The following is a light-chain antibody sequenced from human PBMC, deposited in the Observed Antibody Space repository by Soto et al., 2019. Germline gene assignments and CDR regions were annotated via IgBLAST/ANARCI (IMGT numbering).Light chain of an antibody. Sequence: EIVVTQSPGTLSLSPGERATLSCRASQSVSSSFLVWYQQKAGQAPRLLIYGASSRTTGVPDRFSGSWSGTDFTITISRLEPDDSAVYYCQQFGSSPWTFGQGTKVAIK. CDR1: QSVSSSF. V-gene: IGKV3-20*01. CDR2: GAS. CDR3: QQFGSSPWT. J-gene: IGKJ1*01.